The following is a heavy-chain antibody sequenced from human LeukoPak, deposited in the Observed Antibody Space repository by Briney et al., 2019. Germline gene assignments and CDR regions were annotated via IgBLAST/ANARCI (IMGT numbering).Heavy chain of an antibody. CDR1: GGSISSYY. D-gene: IGHD6-19*01. V-gene: IGHV4-4*07. Sequence: SSETLSLTCTVSGGSISSYYWSWIRQPAGKGLEWIGRIYTSGSTNYNPSLKSRVTMSVDTSKNQFSLKLSSVTAADTAVYYCARVSGSSNPYYYYYMDVWGKGTTVTVSS. J-gene: IGHJ6*03. CDR3: ARVSGSSNPYYYYYMDV. CDR2: IYTSGST.